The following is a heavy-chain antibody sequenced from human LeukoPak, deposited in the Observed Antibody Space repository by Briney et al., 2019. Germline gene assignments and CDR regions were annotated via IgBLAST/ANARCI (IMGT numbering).Heavy chain of an antibody. CDR1: GFTFDDYG. CDR3: ARDKNDYGANPNFDY. Sequence: GGSLRLSCAASGFTFDDYGMSWVRQAPGKGLEWVSGINWNGGSTGYAGSVKGRFTISRDNAKNSLYLQMNSLRAEDTALYYCARDKNDYGANPNFDYWGQGTLVTVSS. CDR2: INWNGGST. D-gene: IGHD4-17*01. J-gene: IGHJ4*02. V-gene: IGHV3-20*04.